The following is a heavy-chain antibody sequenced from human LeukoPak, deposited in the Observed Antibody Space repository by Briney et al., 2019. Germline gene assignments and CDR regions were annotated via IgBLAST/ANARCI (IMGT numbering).Heavy chain of an antibody. CDR3: ARDLAHPTQSYYMDV. D-gene: IGHD5-12*01. CDR2: ISYDGSNK. CDR1: GFTFSSYA. V-gene: IGHV3-30*04. J-gene: IGHJ6*03. Sequence: PGGSLRLSCAASGFTFSSYAMHWVRQAPGKGLEWVAVISYDGSNKYYADSVKGRFTISRDNSKNTLYLQMNSLRAEDTAVYYCARDLAHPTQSYYMDVWGKGTTVTVSS.